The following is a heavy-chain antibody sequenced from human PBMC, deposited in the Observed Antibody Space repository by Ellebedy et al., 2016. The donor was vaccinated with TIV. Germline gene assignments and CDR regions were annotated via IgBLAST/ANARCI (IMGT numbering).Heavy chain of an antibody. Sequence: ASVKVSCKASGYTFTSYGISWVRQAPGQGLEWMGGIIPIFGTANYAQKLQGRVTITADESTSTAYMELSSLRSDDTAVYYCATVSSRAVAGDYWGQGTLVTVSS. CDR2: IIPIFGTA. V-gene: IGHV1-69*13. J-gene: IGHJ4*02. CDR3: ATVSSRAVAGDY. CDR1: GYTFTSYG. D-gene: IGHD6-19*01.